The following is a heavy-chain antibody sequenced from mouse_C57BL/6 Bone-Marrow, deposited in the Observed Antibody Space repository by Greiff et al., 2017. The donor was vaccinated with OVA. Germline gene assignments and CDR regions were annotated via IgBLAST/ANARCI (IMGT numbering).Heavy chain of an antibody. CDR3: AREGYSITTVVATRYYFDY. J-gene: IGHJ2*01. V-gene: IGHV1-64*01. D-gene: IGHD1-1*01. Sequence: VQLQQPGAELVKPGASVKLSCKASGYTFTSYWMHWVKQRPGQGLEWIGMIHPNSGSTNYNEKFKSKATLTVDKSSSTAYMQLSSLTSEDSAVYYCAREGYSITTVVATRYYFDYWGQGTTLTVSS. CDR1: GYTFTSYW. CDR2: IHPNSGST.